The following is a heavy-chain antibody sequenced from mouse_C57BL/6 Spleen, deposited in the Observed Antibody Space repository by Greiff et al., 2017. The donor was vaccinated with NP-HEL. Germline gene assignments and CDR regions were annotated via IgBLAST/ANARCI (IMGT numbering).Heavy chain of an antibody. D-gene: IGHD3-2*02. J-gene: IGHJ4*01. CDR2: INPSSGYT. V-gene: IGHV1-4*01. CDR3: ARAAQATGGYAMDY. CDR1: GYTFTSYT. Sequence: VQLQQSGAELARPGASVKMSCKASGYTFTSYTMHWVKQRPGQGLEWIGYINPSSGYTKYNQKFKDKATLTADKSSSTAYMQLSSLTSEDSAVDYCARAAQATGGYAMDYWGQGTSVTVSS.